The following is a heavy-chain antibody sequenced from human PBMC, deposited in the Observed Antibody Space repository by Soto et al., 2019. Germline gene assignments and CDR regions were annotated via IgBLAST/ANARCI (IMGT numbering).Heavy chain of an antibody. CDR1: GDSISGSQW. CDR3: ARTAPMDAGDKYYYDF. J-gene: IGHJ4*02. V-gene: IGHV4-4*02. Sequence: SETLSLTCAVSGDSISGSQWWSWVRLPPGKGLEWIGEIPHTGTTNYNPSLKSRVTMSVDKPKNQFSLNLTSEDTAIYYCARTAPMDAGDKYYYDFWGQGALVTVSS. CDR2: IPHTGTT. D-gene: IGHD3-16*01.